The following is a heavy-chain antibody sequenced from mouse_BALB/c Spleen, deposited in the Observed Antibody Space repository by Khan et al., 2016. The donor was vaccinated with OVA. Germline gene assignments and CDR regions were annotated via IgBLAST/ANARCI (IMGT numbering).Heavy chain of an antibody. CDR1: GFTFSNYA. Sequence: EVELVESGGGLVKPGGPLKLSCAASGFTFSNYALSWVRQTPGKGLEWVTTISRGGDYTYYPDSVKGRFKISRDTAKNTLYLQMSSLRSEDTALYYCARHNYGPFAYWGQGTLVTVSA. D-gene: IGHD1-1*01. CDR2: ISRGGDYT. CDR3: ARHNYGPFAY. J-gene: IGHJ3*01. V-gene: IGHV5-9-3*01.